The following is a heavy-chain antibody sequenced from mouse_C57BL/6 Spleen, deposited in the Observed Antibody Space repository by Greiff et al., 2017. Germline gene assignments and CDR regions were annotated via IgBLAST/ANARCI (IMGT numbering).Heavy chain of an antibody. CDR1: GYTFTDYN. J-gene: IGHJ4*01. CDR2: INPNNGGT. CDR3: ASGGYIYAMDY. Sequence: DVKLQESGPELVKPGASVKMSCKASGYTFTDYNMPWVKQSHGKSLEWIGYINPNNGGTSYNQKFKGKATLTVNKSSSTAYMELRSLTSEDSAVYYCASGGYIYAMDYWGQGTSVTVSS. V-gene: IGHV1-22*01. D-gene: IGHD2-2*01.